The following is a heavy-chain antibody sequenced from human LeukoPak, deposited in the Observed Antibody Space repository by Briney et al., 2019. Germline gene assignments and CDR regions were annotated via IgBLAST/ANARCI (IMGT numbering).Heavy chain of an antibody. Sequence: PSETLSLTCAVYGGSFRVYYGSGIRRPPGKGLEGIGEINHSGSTNYNPSLKSRVTISVDPPKNQFSLKLSSVTAADTAVYYCARHSGYSYPRFDPWGQGTLVTVSS. V-gene: IGHV4-34*01. J-gene: IGHJ5*02. D-gene: IGHD5-18*01. CDR2: INHSGST. CDR3: ARHSGYSYPRFDP. CDR1: GGSFRVYY.